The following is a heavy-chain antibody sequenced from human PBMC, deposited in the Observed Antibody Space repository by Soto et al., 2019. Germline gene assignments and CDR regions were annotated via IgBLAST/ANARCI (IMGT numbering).Heavy chain of an antibody. CDR2: ISAGGGST. D-gene: IGHD3-9*01. CDR1: GFIFSSYA. V-gene: IGHV3-23*01. Sequence: EVQLLESGGGLVQPGGSLRLSCAASGFIFSSYAMTWVRQAPGKGLEWVSTISAGGGSTYYADSVKGRFTISRDNSKNTLYLQMNSLRAEDTAVYYCAKDLDILTGYRMFLFYWGQGTLVTVSS. CDR3: AKDLDILTGYRMFLFY. J-gene: IGHJ4*02.